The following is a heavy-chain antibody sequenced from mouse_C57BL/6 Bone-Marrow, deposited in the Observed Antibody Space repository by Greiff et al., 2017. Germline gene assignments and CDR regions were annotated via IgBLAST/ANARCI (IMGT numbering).Heavy chain of an antibody. Sequence: VQLQQSGPELVQPGASVKISCKASGYAFSSSWMNWVKQRPGKGLEWIGRIYPGDGDTNYNGKFKGKATLTADKSSSTAYMQLSSRTSEDSAVYFCARWYYGSSPYYFDYWGQGTTLTVSS. J-gene: IGHJ2*01. CDR3: ARWYYGSSPYYFDY. D-gene: IGHD1-1*01. CDR2: IYPGDGDT. V-gene: IGHV1-82*01. CDR1: GYAFSSSW.